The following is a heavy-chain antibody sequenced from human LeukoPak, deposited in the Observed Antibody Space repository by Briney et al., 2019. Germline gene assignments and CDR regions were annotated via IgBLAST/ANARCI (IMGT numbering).Heavy chain of an antibody. CDR3: ASPLTMVRGAKGWYFDL. CDR2: INTNTGNP. CDR1: GYTFTSYA. Sequence: ASVKVSCKASGYTFTSYAMNWVRQAPGQGLEWMGWINTNTGNPTYAQGFTGRFVFSLDTSVSTAYLQISSLKAEDTAVYYCASPLTMVRGAKGWYFDLWGRGTLVTVSS. J-gene: IGHJ2*01. V-gene: IGHV7-4-1*02. D-gene: IGHD3-10*01.